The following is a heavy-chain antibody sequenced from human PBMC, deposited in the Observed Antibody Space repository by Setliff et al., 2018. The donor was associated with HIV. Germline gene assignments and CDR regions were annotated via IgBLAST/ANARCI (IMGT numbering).Heavy chain of an antibody. D-gene: IGHD3-22*01. CDR2: VHYDERT. CDR1: GDSASNSRYY. Sequence: SETLSLTCTVSGDSASNSRYYWAWIRQPPGKGLEYIGSVHYDERTYYNPSLKSRVTISLDTSKNQFSLNLTSVTAADTAVYYCASRIYYYDSNNFLREEGFDPWGQGTLVTVSS. V-gene: IGHV4-39*01. CDR3: ASRIYYYDSNNFLREEGFDP. J-gene: IGHJ5*02.